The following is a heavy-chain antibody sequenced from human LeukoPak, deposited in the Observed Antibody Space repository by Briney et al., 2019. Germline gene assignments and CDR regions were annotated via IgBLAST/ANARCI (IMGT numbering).Heavy chain of an antibody. J-gene: IGHJ4*02. CDR1: GGSISSYY. CDR3: ARERGYVYDY. V-gene: IGHV4-59*01. D-gene: IGHD5-12*01. Sequence: PSETLSRTCTVSGGSISSYYWSWIRQSPGKGLEWIGYIYYSGSTNYNPSLKSRVTISVDTSKNQFSLKLSSVTAADTAVYYCARERGYVYDYWGQGTLVTVSS. CDR2: IYYSGST.